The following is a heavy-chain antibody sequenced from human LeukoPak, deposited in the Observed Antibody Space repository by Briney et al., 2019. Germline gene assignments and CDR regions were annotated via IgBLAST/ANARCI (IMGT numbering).Heavy chain of an antibody. CDR2: INHSGSA. J-gene: IGHJ4*02. CDR1: GGSFSGFY. CDR3: ARARRDSGYYKVDY. D-gene: IGHD3-3*01. Sequence: SETLSLTCAVYGGSFSGFYWSWIRQPPGKGLEWIGEINHSGSANYNPSLKSRVTLSIDKSKNQFSLNLNSVTAADTAVYYCARARRDSGYYKVDYWGQGTLVTVSS. V-gene: IGHV4-34*01.